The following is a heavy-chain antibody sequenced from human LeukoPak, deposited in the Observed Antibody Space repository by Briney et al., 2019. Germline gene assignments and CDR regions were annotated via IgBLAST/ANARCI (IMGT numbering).Heavy chain of an antibody. D-gene: IGHD3-22*01. CDR1: GGSISSSNW. Sequence: ASETLSLTCAVSGGSISSSNWWSWVRQPPGKGLEWIGEIYHSGSANYNPSLKSRVTISVDKSENQFSLRLSSVTAADTAVYYCASAGHDGIGYKVCWGQGTLVTVSS. CDR2: IYHSGSA. CDR3: ASAGHDGIGYKVC. J-gene: IGHJ4*02. V-gene: IGHV4-4*02.